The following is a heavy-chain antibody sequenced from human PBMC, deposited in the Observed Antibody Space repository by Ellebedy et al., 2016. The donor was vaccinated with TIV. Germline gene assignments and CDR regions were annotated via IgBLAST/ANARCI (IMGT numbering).Heavy chain of an antibody. Sequence: MPSETLSLTCTVSGGSISSYYWSWIRQRAGKGLEWIGRIYTSGSTNYNPSLKIRVTMSVATSKNQFSLKLSSVTAADTAVYYCARLPHDYGDYKAAGYWYFDLWGRGTLVTVSS. V-gene: IGHV4-4*07. J-gene: IGHJ2*01. CDR1: GGSISSYY. D-gene: IGHD4-17*01. CDR2: IYTSGST. CDR3: ARLPHDYGDYKAAGYWYFDL.